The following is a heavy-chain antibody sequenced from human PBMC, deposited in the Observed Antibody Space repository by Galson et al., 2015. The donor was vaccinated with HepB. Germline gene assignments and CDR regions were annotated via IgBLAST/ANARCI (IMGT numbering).Heavy chain of an antibody. CDR2: IRSSSSYI. CDR3: AREISGWYPAGGF. V-gene: IGHV3-21*01. Sequence: SLRLSCAASGFTFSSYSMNWVRQAPGKGLEWVSSIRSSSSYIYYADSVKGRFTISRDNAQNSLYLQMNSLRAEDTAVYYCAREISGWYPAGGFRGQGTLVTVSS. J-gene: IGHJ4*02. D-gene: IGHD6-19*01. CDR1: GFTFSSYS.